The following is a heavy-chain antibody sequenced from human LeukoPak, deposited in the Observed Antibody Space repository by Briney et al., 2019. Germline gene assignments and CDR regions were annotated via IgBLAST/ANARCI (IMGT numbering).Heavy chain of an antibody. J-gene: IGHJ3*02. V-gene: IGHV3-48*01. CDR2: ISSSSSSI. CDR3: AALSLGGDYVQDAFDS. CDR1: GFTFSSYT. D-gene: IGHD4-17*01. Sequence: GGSLRLSCAASGFTFSSYTMNWVRQAPGKGLEWVSSISSSSSSIYYADSVKGRFTISRDNAKNSLYLQMNSLRAEDTAVYYCAALSLGGDYVQDAFDSWGQGTMVTVSS.